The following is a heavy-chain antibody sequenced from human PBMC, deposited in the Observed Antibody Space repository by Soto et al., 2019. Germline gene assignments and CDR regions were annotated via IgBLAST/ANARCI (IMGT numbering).Heavy chain of an antibody. CDR1: GGSISSSNW. CDR3: ASVRGGYYYAMDV. Sequence: TSETLSLTCAVSGGSISSSNWWSWVRQPPGKGLEWIGEIYHSGSTNYNPSLKSRVTIPVDKSKNQFSLKLSSVTAADTAVYYCASVRGGYYYAMDVWGQGTTVT. D-gene: IGHD3-10*02. CDR2: IYHSGST. V-gene: IGHV4-4*02. J-gene: IGHJ6*02.